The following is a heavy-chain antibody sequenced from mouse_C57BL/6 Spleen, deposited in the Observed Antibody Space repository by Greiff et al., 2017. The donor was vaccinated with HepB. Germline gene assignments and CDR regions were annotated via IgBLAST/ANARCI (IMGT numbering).Heavy chain of an antibody. V-gene: IGHV1-64*01. J-gene: IGHJ2*01. D-gene: IGHD1-1*01. CDR3: ARDYGSSFYYFDG. Sequence: QVQLQQPGAELVKPGASVKLSCKASGYTFTSYWMHWVKQRPGQGLEWIGMIHPNSGSTNYNEKFKSKATLTVDKSSSTAYMQLSSLTSEDSAVYYCARDYGSSFYYFDGWGKGTTLTGAS. CDR2: IHPNSGST. CDR1: GYTFTSYW.